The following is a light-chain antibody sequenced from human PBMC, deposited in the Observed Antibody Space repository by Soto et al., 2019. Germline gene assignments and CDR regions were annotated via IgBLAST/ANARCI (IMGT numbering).Light chain of an antibody. CDR3: KSYAGSNTYV. CDR1: KNDIGVYDF. Sequence: SVLTQPPSASGSPGQSVTISCTGTKNDIGVYDFVSWYQHHPGKAPRLIIYEVVQWPSGVPDRFSGSKSGNTASLTVSGLQAADEGDYFCKSYAGSNTYVFGSGTKVTVL. V-gene: IGLV2-8*01. CDR2: EVV. J-gene: IGLJ1*01.